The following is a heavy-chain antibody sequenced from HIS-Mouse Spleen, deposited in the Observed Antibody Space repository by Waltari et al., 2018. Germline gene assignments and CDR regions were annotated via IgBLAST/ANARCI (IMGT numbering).Heavy chain of an antibody. Sequence: QLQLQESGPGLVKPSETLSLTCTVSGGSISSSIYYWGWIRQPPGKGLEWIGSIDYSGTTYSNPSLKSRVTISVDTSKNQFSLTLSSVTAADTAVYYCAREIPYSSSWYDWYFDLWGRGTLVTVSS. CDR2: IDYSGTT. D-gene: IGHD6-13*01. J-gene: IGHJ2*01. CDR1: GGSISSSIYY. V-gene: IGHV4-39*07. CDR3: AREIPYSSSWYDWYFDL.